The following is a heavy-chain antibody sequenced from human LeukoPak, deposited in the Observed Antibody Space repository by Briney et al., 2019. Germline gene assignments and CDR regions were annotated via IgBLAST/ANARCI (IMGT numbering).Heavy chain of an antibody. V-gene: IGHV1-46*01. J-gene: IGHJ4*02. CDR3: ARGPYSSGWYGLDY. D-gene: IGHD6-19*01. Sequence: ASVKVSCKASGYTFTDYYMHWVRQAPGQGLEWMALINPSGGSTRYAQKFQGRVTMTRDTSTSTVYMELRSLRSEDTAVYYCARGPYSSGWYGLDYWGQGTPVTVSS. CDR2: INPSGGST. CDR1: GYTFTDYY.